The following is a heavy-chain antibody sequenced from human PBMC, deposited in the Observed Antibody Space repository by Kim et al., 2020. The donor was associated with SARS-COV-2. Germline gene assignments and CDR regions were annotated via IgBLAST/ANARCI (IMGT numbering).Heavy chain of an antibody. D-gene: IGHD6-19*01. J-gene: IGHJ4*02. Sequence: SVKGRFTNSRDNAKNTLYLQMNSLRAEDTGVYYCVGHGSGWFRAYYFDYWGQGTLVTVSS. CDR3: VGHGSGWFRAYYFDY. V-gene: IGHV3-74*01.